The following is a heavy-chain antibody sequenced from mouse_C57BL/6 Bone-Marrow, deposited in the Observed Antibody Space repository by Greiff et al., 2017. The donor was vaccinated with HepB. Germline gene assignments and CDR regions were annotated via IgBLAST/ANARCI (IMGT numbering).Heavy chain of an antibody. J-gene: IGHJ3*01. Sequence: EVQLQQSGPELVKPGASVKISCKASGYTFTDYYMNWVKQSHGKSLEWIGDINPNNGGTSYNQKFKGKATLTVDKSSSTAYMELRSLTSEDSAVYYCARPNDYWGQGTLVTVSA. CDR1: GYTFTDYY. CDR3: ARPNDY. CDR2: INPNNGGT. V-gene: IGHV1-26*01.